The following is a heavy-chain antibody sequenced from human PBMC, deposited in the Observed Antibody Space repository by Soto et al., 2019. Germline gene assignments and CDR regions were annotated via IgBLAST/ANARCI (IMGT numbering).Heavy chain of an antibody. D-gene: IGHD3-22*01. V-gene: IGHV1-69*01. J-gene: IGHJ4*02. CDR3: ARGWGYDSNDYYYAY. Sequence: VQLVQSGAEVRKPGSSVKVSCKASGGTFSRHAISWVRQAPGQGLEWMGGIIAIFGTANHAQKFQGRVTIIADESTSTVYMELSSLRSEDTAMYYCARGWGYDSNDYYYAYWGQGTLVIVSS. CDR1: GGTFSRHA. CDR2: IIAIFGTA.